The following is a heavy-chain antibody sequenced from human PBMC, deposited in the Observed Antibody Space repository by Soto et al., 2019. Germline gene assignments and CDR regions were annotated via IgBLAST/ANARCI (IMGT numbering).Heavy chain of an antibody. CDR2: IIPIFGTA. CDR3: ASELAAVALNDDAFDI. Sequence: QVQLVQSGAEVKKPGSSVKVSCKASGGTFSSYAISWVRQAPGQGLEWMGGIIPIFGTANYAQKFQGRVTITADESTSTADMELSSLRSEDTAVYYCASELAAVALNDDAFDIWGQGTMVTVSS. V-gene: IGHV1-69*01. CDR1: GGTFSSYA. D-gene: IGHD6-19*01. J-gene: IGHJ3*02.